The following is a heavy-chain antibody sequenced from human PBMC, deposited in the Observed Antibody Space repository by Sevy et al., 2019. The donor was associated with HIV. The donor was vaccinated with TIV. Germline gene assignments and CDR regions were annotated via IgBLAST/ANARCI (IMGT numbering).Heavy chain of an antibody. CDR1: GYTFTGYY. V-gene: IGHV1-2*02. Sequence: GPAKVSCKASGYTFTGYYMHWVRQAPGQGLEWMGWINPNSGGTNYAQKFQGRVTMTRDTSISTAYMELSRLRSDDTAVYYCARDLLSCSSTSCYADTYYYYGMDVWGQGTTVTVSS. D-gene: IGHD2-2*01. CDR3: ARDLLSCSSTSCYADTYYYYGMDV. CDR2: INPNSGGT. J-gene: IGHJ6*02.